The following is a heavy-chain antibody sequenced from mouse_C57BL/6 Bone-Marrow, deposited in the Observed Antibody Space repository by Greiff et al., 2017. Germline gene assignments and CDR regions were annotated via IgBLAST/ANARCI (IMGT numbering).Heavy chain of an antibody. CDR3: ARGIGTGYFDY. D-gene: IGHD4-1*01. CDR1: GFTFSDYG. CDR2: ISSGSSTI. Sequence: DVMLVESGGGLVKPGGSLKLSCAASGFTFSDYGMHWVRQAPEKGLEWVAYISSGSSTIYYADTVKGRFTIARDNAKNTLFLQMTSLRSEGTAMYYCARGIGTGYFDYWGQGTTLTVSS. V-gene: IGHV5-17*01. J-gene: IGHJ2*01.